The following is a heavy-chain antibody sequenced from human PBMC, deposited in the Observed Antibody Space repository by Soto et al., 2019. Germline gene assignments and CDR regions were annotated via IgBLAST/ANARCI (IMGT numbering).Heavy chain of an antibody. CDR2: IYYSGST. D-gene: IGHD6-19*01. CDR3: ASQAGFYYYYGMDV. J-gene: IGHJ6*02. V-gene: IGHV4-39*01. Sequence: PSATLSLTCTVSGGSISSSSYYWGWIRQPPGKGLEWIGSIYYSGSTYYNPSLKSRVTISVDTSKNQFSLKLSSVTAADTAVYYCASQAGFYYYYGMDVWGQGTTVT. CDR1: GGSISSSSYY.